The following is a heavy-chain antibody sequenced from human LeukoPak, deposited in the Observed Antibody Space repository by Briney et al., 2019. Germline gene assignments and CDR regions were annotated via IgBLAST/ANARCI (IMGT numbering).Heavy chain of an antibody. CDR3: ALRGPDSGFGAFDI. CDR2: ISYDGSNK. J-gene: IGHJ3*02. Sequence: GGSLRLSCAASGFTFSSYGMHWVRQAPGKGLEWVAVISYDGSNKYYADSVKGRFTISRDNSKNTLYLQMNSLRAEDTAVYYCALRGPDSGFGAFDIWGQGTMVTVSS. D-gene: IGHD5-12*01. V-gene: IGHV3-30*03. CDR1: GFTFSSYG.